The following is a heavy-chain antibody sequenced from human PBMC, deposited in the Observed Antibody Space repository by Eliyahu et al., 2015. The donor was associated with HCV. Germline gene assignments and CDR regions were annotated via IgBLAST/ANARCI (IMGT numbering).Heavy chain of an antibody. J-gene: IGHJ4*02. Sequence: EVQLLESGGGLAQPXGSLRLSCAGTGXSFGDYAXXWFRQAQGXGLEXVXGISYSGGSTDYADSAKGRFTISRDNSKNTLYLQMNSLRAGDTAVYFCAKRQHSGGDNWGQGTLVTVAS. CDR3: AKRQHSGGDN. V-gene: IGHV3-23*01. CDR2: ISYSGGST. CDR1: GXSFGDYA. D-gene: IGHD1-26*01.